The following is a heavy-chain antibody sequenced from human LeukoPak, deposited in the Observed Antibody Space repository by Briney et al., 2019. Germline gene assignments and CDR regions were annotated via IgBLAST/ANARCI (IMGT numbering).Heavy chain of an antibody. V-gene: IGHV1-8*01. CDR2: MNPNSGNT. CDR3: ARDCGGDCYSRFDY. D-gene: IGHD2-21*02. CDR1: GYTFTSYD. Sequence: ASVEVSCKASGYTFTSYDINWVRQATGQGLEWMGWMNPNSGNTGYAQKFQGRVTMTRNTSISTAYMELSSLRSEDTAVYYCARDCGGDCYSRFDYWGQGTLVTVSS. J-gene: IGHJ4*02.